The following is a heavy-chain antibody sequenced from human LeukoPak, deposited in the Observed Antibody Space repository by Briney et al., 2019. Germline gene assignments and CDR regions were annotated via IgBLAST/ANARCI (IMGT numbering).Heavy chain of an antibody. D-gene: IGHD2-2*01. Sequence: GGSLRLSCAASGFTFSSYAMSWVRQAPGKGLEWVSAISGSGGSTYYADSVKGRFTISRDNSKNTLYLQMNSLRAEDTAVYYCAKSYLGYCNSTSCYCFDYWGQGTLVTVSS. V-gene: IGHV3-23*01. CDR2: ISGSGGST. CDR3: AKSYLGYCNSTSCYCFDY. J-gene: IGHJ4*02. CDR1: GFTFSSYA.